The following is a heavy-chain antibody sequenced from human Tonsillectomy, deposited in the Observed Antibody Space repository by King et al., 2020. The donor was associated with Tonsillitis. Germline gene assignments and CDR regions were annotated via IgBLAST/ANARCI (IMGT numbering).Heavy chain of an antibody. CDR1: GFTFSDYY. CDR3: ARSGYCSCGSCYSEDYYYYYDMDV. D-gene: IGHD2-15*01. Sequence: VQLVESGGGLVKPGGSLRLSCAASGFTFSDYYMSWIRQAPGKGLEWVSYISSSGSTIYYADSVKGRFTISRDNAKNSLYLQMNSLRAEDTAVYYCARSGYCSCGSCYSEDYYYYYDMDVWGQGTTVTVSS. V-gene: IGHV3-11*01. J-gene: IGHJ6*02. CDR2: ISSSGSTI.